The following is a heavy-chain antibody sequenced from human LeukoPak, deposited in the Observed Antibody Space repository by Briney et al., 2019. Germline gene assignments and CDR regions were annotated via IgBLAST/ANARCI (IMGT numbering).Heavy chain of an antibody. CDR3: AKSSYYDSSGYYREYYFDY. V-gene: IGHV3-23*01. J-gene: IGHJ4*02. Sequence: GGSLRLSCAASGFTFSTYAMSWARQAPGKGLEWVSAISGGGGSTNYADSVKGRVTVSRDNSKSTLYLQMNSLRAEDTAVYYCAKSSYYDSSGYYREYYFDYWGQGTLVTVSS. CDR1: GFTFSTYA. D-gene: IGHD3-22*01. CDR2: ISGGGGST.